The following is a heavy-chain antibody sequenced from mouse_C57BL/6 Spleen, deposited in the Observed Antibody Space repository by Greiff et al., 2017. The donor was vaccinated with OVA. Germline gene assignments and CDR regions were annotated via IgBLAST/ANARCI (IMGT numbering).Heavy chain of an antibody. J-gene: IGHJ1*03. CDR2: ISFDGSN. Sequence: EVQLQESGPGLVKPSQSLSLTCSVTGYSITSGYYWNWIRQFPGNKLEWMGYISFDGSNNYNPSLKNRISITRDTSKNQFFLKLNSVTTEDTATYYCARRIYYYGSRGYFDVWGTGTTVTVSS. V-gene: IGHV3-6*01. D-gene: IGHD1-1*01. CDR3: ARRIYYYGSRGYFDV. CDR1: GYSITSGYY.